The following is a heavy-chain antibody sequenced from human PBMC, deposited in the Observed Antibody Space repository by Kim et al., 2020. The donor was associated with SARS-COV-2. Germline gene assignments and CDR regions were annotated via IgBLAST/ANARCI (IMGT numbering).Heavy chain of an antibody. CDR3: ARVGYYDFWSGYYQPYNDFDY. CDR1: GFTFSDYY. V-gene: IGHV3-11*05. D-gene: IGHD3-3*01. J-gene: IGHJ4*02. Sequence: GGSLRLSCAASGFTFSDYYMSWIRQAPGKGLEWVSYISSSSSYTNYADSVKGRFTISRDNAKNSLYLQMNSLRAEDTAVYYCARVGYYDFWSGYYQPYNDFDYWGQGTLVTVSS. CDR2: ISSSSSYT.